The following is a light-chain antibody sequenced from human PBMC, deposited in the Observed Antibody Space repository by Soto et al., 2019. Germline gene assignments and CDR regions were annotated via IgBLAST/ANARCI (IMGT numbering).Light chain of an antibody. CDR1: QSVGRS. CDR2: GTS. CDR3: QQYDNWPSVT. J-gene: IGKJ4*01. Sequence: IVMTQSPATLSVSPGERATLSCRASQSVGRSLAWYQQKPGQAPRLLMYGTSARATGIPATFSGSGSGTEFTRTISSLQSEEFAVYYGQQYDNWPSVTFGGGTKVEI. V-gene: IGKV3-15*01.